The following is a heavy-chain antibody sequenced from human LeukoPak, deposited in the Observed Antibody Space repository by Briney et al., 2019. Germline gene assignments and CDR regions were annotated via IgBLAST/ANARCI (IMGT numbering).Heavy chain of an antibody. CDR1: GGSFSGYY. D-gene: IGHD6-19*01. J-gene: IGHJ5*02. CDR3: ARGGKGTGSGWYRLTYNWFDP. Sequence: SETLSLTCAVYGGSFSGYYWSWIRQPPGKGLEWIGEINHSGGTNYNPSLKSRVTISVDTSKNQFSLKLSSVTAADTAVYYCARGGKGTGSGWYRLTYNWFDPWGQGTLVTVSS. CDR2: INHSGGT. V-gene: IGHV4-34*01.